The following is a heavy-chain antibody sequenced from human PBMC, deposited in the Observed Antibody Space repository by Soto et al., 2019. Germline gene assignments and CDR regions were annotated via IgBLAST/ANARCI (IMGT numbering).Heavy chain of an antibody. J-gene: IGHJ4*02. CDR1: GGSISTYY. CDR3: ARYAGSSWFDY. Sequence: PSETLSLTCTVSGGSISTYYWSWIRQPPGKGLEWIGYINYSGRTNYNPSLKSRVTMSLGTSKNQFSLKLRSATAADTALFYCARYAGSSWFDYWGQGTLVTVS. V-gene: IGHV4-59*01. D-gene: IGHD6-13*01. CDR2: INYSGRT.